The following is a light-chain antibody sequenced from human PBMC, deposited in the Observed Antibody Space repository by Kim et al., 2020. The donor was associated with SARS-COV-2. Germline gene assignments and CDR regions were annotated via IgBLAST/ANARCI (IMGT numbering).Light chain of an antibody. CDR2: TAS. V-gene: IGKV1-39*01. CDR3: QQSYNTLSLT. Sequence: DIQMTQSPSSLSASVGDRVTISCRASQSISNYLNWYQQKPGKAPNLLIYTASTLQSGVPSRFSGSGSGTDFTLTISSLQPEDFATYYCQQSYNTLSLTFGGGTKLEIK. CDR1: QSISNY. J-gene: IGKJ4*01.